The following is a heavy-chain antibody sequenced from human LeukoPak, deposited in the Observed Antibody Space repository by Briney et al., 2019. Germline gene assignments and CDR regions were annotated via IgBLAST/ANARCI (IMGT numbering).Heavy chain of an antibody. Sequence: ASVKVSCKASGYTFTSYGINWVRQAPGQGLEWMGWISTYNGYTNYAQNLQGRVTMTTDTSASTVYLELRSLRSDDAAVYYCARTPPPTIVGAYYFDYWGQGTLVTVSS. CDR3: ARTPPPTIVGAYYFDY. V-gene: IGHV1-18*01. D-gene: IGHD1-26*01. J-gene: IGHJ4*02. CDR2: ISTYNGYT. CDR1: GYTFTSYG.